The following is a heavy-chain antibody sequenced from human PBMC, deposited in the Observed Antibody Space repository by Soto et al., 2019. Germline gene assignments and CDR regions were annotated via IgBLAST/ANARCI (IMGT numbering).Heavy chain of an antibody. D-gene: IGHD6-25*01. CDR2: ISFDGTYR. Sequence: QVHLVESGGGVVQPGRSLRLSCAASGFTFSSYCMHWVRQAPGKGLEWVAVISFDGTYRFYADSVKGRFTISRDNSKNTLYLQMNSLRAEDTAVYYCAKGQRSGYYYGMDVWGQGTTVTVSS. CDR3: AKGQRSGYYYGMDV. V-gene: IGHV3-30*18. CDR1: GFTFSSYC. J-gene: IGHJ6*02.